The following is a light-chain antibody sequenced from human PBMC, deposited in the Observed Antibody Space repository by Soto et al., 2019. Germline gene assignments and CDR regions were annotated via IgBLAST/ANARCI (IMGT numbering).Light chain of an antibody. V-gene: IGKV1-39*01. Sequence: DVQMTQSPSSLSASVGDRVTITCRASQSISRYLNWYQHKPGKAPKLLIYAASSLRSGVPSRFSGSGSGTDFTLTISSLQPEDFVTYYCQQSFSGLMYTFGQGTKLEIK. CDR2: AAS. CDR3: QQSFSGLMYT. J-gene: IGKJ2*01. CDR1: QSISRY.